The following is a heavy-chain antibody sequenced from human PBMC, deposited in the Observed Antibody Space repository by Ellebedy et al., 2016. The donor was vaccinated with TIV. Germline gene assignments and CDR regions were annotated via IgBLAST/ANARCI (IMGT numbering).Heavy chain of an antibody. J-gene: IGHJ4*02. Sequence: GGSLRLSXAASGFTFSSYSMNWVRQAPGKGLEWVSYISSSSSTIYYADSVKGRFTISRDNAKNSLYLQMNRLRDEDTAVYYCARDRSPWELLRGDYFDYWGQGTLVTVSS. CDR3: ARDRSPWELLRGDYFDY. CDR1: GFTFSSYS. D-gene: IGHD1-26*01. CDR2: ISSSSSTI. V-gene: IGHV3-48*02.